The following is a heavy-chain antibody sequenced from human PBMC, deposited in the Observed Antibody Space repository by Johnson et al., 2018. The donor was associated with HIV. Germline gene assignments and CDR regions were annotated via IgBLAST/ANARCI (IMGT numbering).Heavy chain of an antibody. D-gene: IGHD3-22*01. Sequence: VQVVESGGGFVQPGGSLRLSCAASGFTFSSYWMSWVRQAPGKGLEWVANIKQDGSEKYYVDSVKGRFTISRDNAKKSLYLQMNSLRVEDTAVYYCARDYYDSSGPDAFDIWGQGTMVTVSS. CDR3: ARDYYDSSGPDAFDI. J-gene: IGHJ3*02. CDR2: IKQDGSEK. CDR1: GFTFSSYW. V-gene: IGHV3-7*01.